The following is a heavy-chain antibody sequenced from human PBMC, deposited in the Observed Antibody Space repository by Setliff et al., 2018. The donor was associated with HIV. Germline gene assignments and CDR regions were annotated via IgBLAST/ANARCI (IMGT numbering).Heavy chain of an antibody. Sequence: KSSETLSLTCTVSGGSISSDDFFWGWIRQPPGKGLEWIGAIYYSGSTYYNPSLKSRVTISMDTSKNHFSLKLSSVTAADTAVYYCATRVDLRHYYYYMDVWGKGTTVTVSS. D-gene: IGHD2-15*01. CDR1: GGSISSDDFF. V-gene: IGHV4-39*07. CDR3: ATRVDLRHYYYYMDV. CDR2: IYYSGST. J-gene: IGHJ6*03.